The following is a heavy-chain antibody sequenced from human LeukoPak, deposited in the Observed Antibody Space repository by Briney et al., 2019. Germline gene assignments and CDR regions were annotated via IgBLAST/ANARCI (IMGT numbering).Heavy chain of an antibody. CDR2: IYHSGST. V-gene: IGHV4-30-2*01. CDR3: ARAPDSSGYYRFDY. J-gene: IGHJ4*02. Sequence: SETLSLTCAVSGRSISSGGYSWSWIRQPPGKGLERIGYIYHSGSTYYNPSLKSRVTISVDRSKNQFSLKLSSVTAADTAVHYCARAPDSSGYYRFDYWGQGALVTVSS. CDR1: GRSISSGGYS. D-gene: IGHD3-22*01.